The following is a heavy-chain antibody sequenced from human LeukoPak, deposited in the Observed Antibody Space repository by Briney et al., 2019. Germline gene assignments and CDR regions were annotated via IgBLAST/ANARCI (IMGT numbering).Heavy chain of an antibody. J-gene: IGHJ3*02. CDR2: IRSKVYGGTT. CDR1: GFTFRDYA. D-gene: IGHD3-22*01. V-gene: IGHV3-49*04. CDR3: TRDPYYFDSSGYYHHALDI. Sequence: GGSLRLSCTGFGFTFRDYAVSWVRQAPGKGLECIGFIRSKVYGGTTEYAASVKGRFTISRDDSKSIAYLQMNSLKTEDTAVYYCTRDPYYFDSSGYYHHALDIWGQGTMVAVSS.